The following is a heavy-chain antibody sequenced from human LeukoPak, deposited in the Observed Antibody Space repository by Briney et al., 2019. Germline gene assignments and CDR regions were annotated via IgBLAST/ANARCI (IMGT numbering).Heavy chain of an antibody. CDR1: GFTLSNYA. V-gene: IGHV3-23*01. J-gene: IGHJ4*02. CDR2: ISDLGAST. CDR3: AKPRTIAVPGRSGFDS. Sequence: SGGSLRLSCAASGFTLSNYAMNWVRQAPGEGLEWVSVISDLGASTYYADSVKGRFTISRDNSKNTLYLQMNSLRAEDTAVYYCAKPRTIAVPGRSGFDSWGQGTLVTVSS. D-gene: IGHD6-13*01.